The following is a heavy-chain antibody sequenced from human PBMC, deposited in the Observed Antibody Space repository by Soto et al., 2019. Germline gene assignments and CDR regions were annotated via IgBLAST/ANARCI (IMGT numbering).Heavy chain of an antibody. Sequence: SETLSLTCAVYGGSFSGYYWSWIRQPPGKGLEWIGEINHSGSTNYNPSLKSRVTISVDTSKNQFSLKLSSVTAADTAVYYCARGRYYYDSSGYWLKGRWFDPWGQGTLVTSP. V-gene: IGHV4-34*01. D-gene: IGHD3-22*01. CDR3: ARGRYYYDSSGYWLKGRWFDP. CDR2: INHSGST. CDR1: GGSFSGYY. J-gene: IGHJ5*02.